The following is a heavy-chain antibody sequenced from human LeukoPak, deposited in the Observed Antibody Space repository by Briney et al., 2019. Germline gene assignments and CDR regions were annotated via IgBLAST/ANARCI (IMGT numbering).Heavy chain of an antibody. CDR2: MNPNSGNT. D-gene: IGHD3-22*01. Sequence: ASVKVSCKASGYTFTSYDINWVRQATGQGLEWMGWMNPNSGNTGYAQKFQGRVTMTRNTSISTAYMELSSLRSEDTAVYYCARSRDYYDSSGYYYGMDVWGQGTTVTVSS. CDR1: GYTFTSYD. V-gene: IGHV1-8*01. J-gene: IGHJ6*02. CDR3: ARSRDYYDSSGYYYGMDV.